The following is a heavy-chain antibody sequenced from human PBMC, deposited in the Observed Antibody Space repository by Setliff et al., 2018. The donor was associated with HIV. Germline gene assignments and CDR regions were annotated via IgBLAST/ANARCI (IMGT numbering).Heavy chain of an antibody. CDR2: INHSGIT. D-gene: IGHD2-21*01. Sequence: SETLSLTCAVYGASFSGYYWAWIRQSPGTGLEWIGEINHSGITNYNPTLKSRVTISTDTSKNQFSLRLNSVTAADTAVYYCARVRLRAPPSIFDYWGQGARVTVSS. CDR3: ARVRLRAPPSIFDY. CDR1: GASFSGYY. V-gene: IGHV4-34*01. J-gene: IGHJ4*02.